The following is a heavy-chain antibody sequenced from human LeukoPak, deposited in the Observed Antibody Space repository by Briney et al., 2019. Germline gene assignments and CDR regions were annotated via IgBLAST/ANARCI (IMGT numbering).Heavy chain of an antibody. V-gene: IGHV4-31*03. Sequence: PSQTLSLTCTVSGGSISSGGYYWSWIRQHPGKGLEWIVYIYYSGSTYYNPSLKSRVTISVDTSKNQFSLKLSSVTAADTAVYYCASQPYYDYVWGSYRPNWYFDLWGRGTLVTVSS. CDR2: IYYSGST. J-gene: IGHJ2*01. CDR1: GGSISSGGYY. CDR3: ASQPYYDYVWGSYRPNWYFDL. D-gene: IGHD3-16*02.